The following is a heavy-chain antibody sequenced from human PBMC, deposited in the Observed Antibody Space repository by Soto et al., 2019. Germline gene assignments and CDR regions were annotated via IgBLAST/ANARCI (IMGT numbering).Heavy chain of an antibody. V-gene: IGHV3-74*01. CDR2: IDCVWAGT. CDR3: TTLFAY. Sequence: GGSRRLSCAGSGVTLTNYWMPWGRQVPGKGRVWGSRIDCVWAGTSYSDSVRGRFTLSRDNAENTLYLQMNSLRAEDTAVYYCTTLFAYWGQGTPVPVSS. J-gene: IGHJ1*01. CDR1: GVTLTNYW. D-gene: IGHD3-3*01.